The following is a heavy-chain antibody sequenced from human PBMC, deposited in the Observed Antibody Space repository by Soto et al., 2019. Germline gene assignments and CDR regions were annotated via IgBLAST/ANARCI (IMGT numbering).Heavy chain of an antibody. Sequence: SETLSLTCTVSGGAISNSTYYWGWIRQPPGKGLEWVGAVHYSGSANYRSSLQSRVTISVDTSQNQFSLRLRSVTAADTAVYYCARHRWGSGSYSGLLDFWGQGALVTVSS. D-gene: IGHD3-10*01. J-gene: IGHJ4*02. CDR3: ARHRWGSGSYSGLLDF. V-gene: IGHV4-39*01. CDR1: GGAISNSTYY. CDR2: VHYSGSA.